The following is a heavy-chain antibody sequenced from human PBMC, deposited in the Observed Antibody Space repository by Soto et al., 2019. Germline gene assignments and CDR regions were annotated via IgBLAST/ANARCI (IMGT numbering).Heavy chain of an antibody. J-gene: IGHJ5*02. D-gene: IGHD6-19*01. CDR2: IYWNDDK. Sequence: SGPNAGEPTQTLTLTCIFSGFSLRTSGVGVGWIRQPPGKALEWLGFIYWNDDKRYSPSLKSRLTITKDTSKNQVVLTMTNMDPVDTATYYCAKSGSSGWYGWFDPWGQGTLVTVSS. CDR3: AKSGSSGWYGWFDP. V-gene: IGHV2-5*01. CDR1: GFSLRTSGVG.